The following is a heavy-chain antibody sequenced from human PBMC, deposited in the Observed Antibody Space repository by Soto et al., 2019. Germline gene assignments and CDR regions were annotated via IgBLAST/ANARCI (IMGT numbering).Heavy chain of an antibody. CDR3: AKDSGSGGSYFGGFDF. CDR2: ISGPATGT. D-gene: IGHD1-26*01. CDR1: GFTFSSRA. J-gene: IGHJ4*02. Sequence: EVQLLDSGGDLVQPGGSLRLSCAASGFTFSSRAMSWVRQAPGKGLEWVSTISGPATGTYYADSVKGRFTISRDNSKNTLYLRISSLRAEDTALYFCAKDSGSGGSYFGGFDFWSQGALVTVSS. V-gene: IGHV3-23*01.